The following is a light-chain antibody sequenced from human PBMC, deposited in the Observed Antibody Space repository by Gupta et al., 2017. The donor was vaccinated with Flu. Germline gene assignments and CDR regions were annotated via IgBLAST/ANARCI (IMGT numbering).Light chain of an antibody. CDR2: AVR. CDR3: DSYGAVGV. V-gene: IGLV2-14*01. CDR1: NSDIGAYNH. J-gene: IGLJ2*01. Sequence: QSALTQPASGSGSPGQSIAICCTRTNSDIGAYNHVYWYQQHPGKAPKLIVYAVRNRPSGVSTRFSGSKSGNTASLTISGLQAEDEADYCCDSYGAVGVFGGGTKVTVL.